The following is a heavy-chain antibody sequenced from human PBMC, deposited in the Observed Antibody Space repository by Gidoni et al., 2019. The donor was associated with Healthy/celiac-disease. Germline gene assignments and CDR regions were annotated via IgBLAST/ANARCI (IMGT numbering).Heavy chain of an antibody. V-gene: IGHV1-69*08. D-gene: IGHD3-10*01. J-gene: IGHJ6*02. CDR3: ARDRGITGPYYYGMDV. Sequence: QVQLVQSGAEVKKPGSSVKVSCKASGGTFSSYTISWVRQAPGQGLEWMGRIIPILGIANYAQKFQGRVTITAEKSTSTAYMELSSLRSEDTAVYYCARDRGITGPYYYGMDVWGQGTTVTVSS. CDR2: IIPILGIA. CDR1: GGTFSSYT.